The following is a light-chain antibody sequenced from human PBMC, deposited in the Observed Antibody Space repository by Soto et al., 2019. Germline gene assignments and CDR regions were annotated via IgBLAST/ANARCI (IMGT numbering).Light chain of an antibody. CDR1: SSNIGTDYD. V-gene: IGLV1-40*01. Sequence: QSVLTQPPSVSGAPGQTVTISCTGNSSNIGTDYDVHWYQQVPGTAPKLLIYGNHNRPSGVPDRFSGSKSGTSASLAITGLQAEDEADYYCQSYDLSLSVRVVFGGGTKVNVL. CDR3: QSYDLSLSVRVV. J-gene: IGLJ2*01. CDR2: GNH.